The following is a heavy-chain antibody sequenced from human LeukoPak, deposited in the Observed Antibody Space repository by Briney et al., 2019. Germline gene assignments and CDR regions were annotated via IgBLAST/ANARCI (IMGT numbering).Heavy chain of an antibody. CDR2: IIPIFGTA. Sequence: ASVKVSCKASEGTFSSYAISWVRQAPGQGLEWMGGIIPIFGTANYAQKFQGRVTITADESTSTAYMELSSLRSEDTAVYYCARDLYGGSDSSSGDYWGQGTLVTVSS. CDR1: EGTFSSYA. J-gene: IGHJ4*02. V-gene: IGHV1-69*01. D-gene: IGHD6-6*01. CDR3: ARDLYGGSDSSSGDY.